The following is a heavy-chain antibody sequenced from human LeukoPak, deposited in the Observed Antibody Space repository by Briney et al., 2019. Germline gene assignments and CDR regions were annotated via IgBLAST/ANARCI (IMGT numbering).Heavy chain of an antibody. CDR2: ISNSGSA. V-gene: IGHV4-59*13. Sequence: SETLSLTCTVSGGSISTNYWNWIRQSPEKGLEWIGYISNSGSADRHPSLKSRVTISLDPSKNQPSLSLNSVTAADTAVYFCAGYDHSNYLAYWGQGARVTVSS. D-gene: IGHD3-16*01. J-gene: IGHJ4*02. CDR3: AGYDHSNYLAY. CDR1: GGSISTNY.